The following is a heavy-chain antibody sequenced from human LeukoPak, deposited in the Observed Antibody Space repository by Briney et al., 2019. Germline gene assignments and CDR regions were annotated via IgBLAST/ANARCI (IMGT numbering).Heavy chain of an antibody. D-gene: IGHD3-3*01. CDR1: GFTFSNYA. V-gene: IGHV3-33*01. J-gene: IGHJ4*02. CDR3: ARERLNAGLEYLLRPIDH. Sequence: HPGGSLRLSCAASGFTFSNYAMYWVRQAPGKGLDWVAVIWFDGSNKYYADSVKGRFTISRDNSKNTLYLQMNSLRAEDTAVYYCARERLNAGLEYLLRPIDHWGQGALVTVSS. CDR2: IWFDGSNK.